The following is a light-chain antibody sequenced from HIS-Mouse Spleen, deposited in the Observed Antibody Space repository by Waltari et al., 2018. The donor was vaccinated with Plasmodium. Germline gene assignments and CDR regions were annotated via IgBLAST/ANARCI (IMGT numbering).Light chain of an antibody. CDR3: QQYNNWSFT. Sequence: EIVMPQSPATLSVSPGGRATLSCRASQSVSSNLAWYQQKPGQAPRLLIYGAATRATGIPARFSGSGSGTECTLTISSLQSEDFAVYYCQQYNNWSFTFGPGTKVDIK. V-gene: IGKV3-15*01. CDR1: QSVSSN. J-gene: IGKJ3*01. CDR2: GAA.